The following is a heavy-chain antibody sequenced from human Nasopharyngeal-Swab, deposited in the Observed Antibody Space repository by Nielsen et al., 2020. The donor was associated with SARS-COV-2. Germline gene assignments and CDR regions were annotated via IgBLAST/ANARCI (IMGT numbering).Heavy chain of an antibody. D-gene: IGHD3-22*01. Sequence: SCAASGFSFSDYYMSWIRQARGKGLEWISYISSSGGTIYSADSVKGRFTISRDNAKNSLYLQMNSQRAEDSAVYYCAREVDSYDSSGYWSFWGQGTLVTVSS. J-gene: IGHJ4*02. CDR1: GFSFSDYY. V-gene: IGHV3-11*04. CDR3: AREVDSYDSSGYWSF. CDR2: ISSSGGTI.